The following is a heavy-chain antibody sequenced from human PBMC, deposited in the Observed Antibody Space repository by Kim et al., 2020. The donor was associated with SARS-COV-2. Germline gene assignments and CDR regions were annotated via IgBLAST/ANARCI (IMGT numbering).Heavy chain of an antibody. CDR3: AKGRGSSSWYGDLDY. D-gene: IGHD6-13*01. J-gene: IGHJ4*02. Sequence: DSGKGRLPTSRNKSKNTLYLQMNSLRAEDTAVYYCAKGRGSSSWYGDLDYWGQGTLVTVSS. V-gene: IGHV3-23*01.